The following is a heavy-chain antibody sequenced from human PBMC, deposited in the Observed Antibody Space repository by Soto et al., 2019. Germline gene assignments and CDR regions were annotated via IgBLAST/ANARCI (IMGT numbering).Heavy chain of an antibody. CDR2: IYWDDDK. Sequence: QITLKESGPTLVKPTQTLTLTCTFSGFSLSTRGVGVGWIRQPPGKALEWLAIIYWDDDKRYSPSLKSRLTNTKDTPKNQWVLKKNKMGPGEQAKDYGAHKGGGDRILDYWGQGTLVTVSS. J-gene: IGHJ4*02. CDR3: AHKGGGDRILDY. V-gene: IGHV2-5*02. D-gene: IGHD3-16*01. CDR1: GFSLSTRGVG.